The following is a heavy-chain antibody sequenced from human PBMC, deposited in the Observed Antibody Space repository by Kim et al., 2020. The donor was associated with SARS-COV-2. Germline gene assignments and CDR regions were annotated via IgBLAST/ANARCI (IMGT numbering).Heavy chain of an antibody. CDR1: GFTFGDYA. CDR2: ISWNSGSI. CDR3: AKDMGPDEYSSSILDY. Sequence: GGSLRLSCAASGFTFGDYAMHWVRQAPGKGLEWVSGISWNSGSIGYADSVKGRFTISRDNAKNSLYLQMNSLRAEDTALYYCAKDMGPDEYSSSILDYWGQGTLVTVSS. V-gene: IGHV3-9*01. J-gene: IGHJ4*02. D-gene: IGHD6-6*01.